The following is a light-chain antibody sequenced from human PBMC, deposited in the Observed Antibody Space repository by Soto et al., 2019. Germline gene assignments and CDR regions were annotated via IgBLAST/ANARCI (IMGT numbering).Light chain of an antibody. CDR3: SSYTTSTTRV. Sequence: QSALTQPVSVSGSPGQSITISCTGTDNDVGVYNYVSWYQQHPGKAPKLIIYDVTNRPSGVSNRFSGSKSGNTASLTISGLQAEDEADYYSSSYTTSTTRVFGGGTQLTVL. J-gene: IGLJ3*02. CDR2: DVT. V-gene: IGLV2-14*01. CDR1: DNDVGVYNY.